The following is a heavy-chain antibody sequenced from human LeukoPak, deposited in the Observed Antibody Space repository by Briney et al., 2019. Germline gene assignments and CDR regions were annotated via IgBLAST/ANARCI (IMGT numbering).Heavy chain of an antibody. Sequence: GGSLRLSSAASGFTFSNARMSWVRQAPGKGLEWVGRIKSKTQGGTTDYAAPVKGRFTISRDDSKNTLYRQMNSLKTEDTAVYYCTTGLYDIPLVDVGGKGTTVTVSS. D-gene: IGHD3-9*01. CDR3: TTGLYDIPLVDV. V-gene: IGHV3-15*01. J-gene: IGHJ6*01. CDR2: IKSKTQGGTT. CDR1: GFTFSNAR.